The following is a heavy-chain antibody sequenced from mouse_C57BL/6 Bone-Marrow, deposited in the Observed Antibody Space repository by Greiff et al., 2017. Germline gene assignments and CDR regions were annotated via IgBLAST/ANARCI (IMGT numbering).Heavy chain of an antibody. CDR2: FYPGSGSL. Sequence: QVQLQQSGAELVKPGASVKLSCKASGYTFTEYTINWVKQRSGQGLEWIGWFYPGSGSLKYNEKFKDKATLTADKSSSPVYMELSRLTSGDAAVYFCARHGAPIYYGRRRGAMDYWGQGTSVTVSS. CDR3: ARHGAPIYYGRRRGAMDY. J-gene: IGHJ4*01. D-gene: IGHD1-1*02. V-gene: IGHV1-62-2*01. CDR1: GYTFTEYT.